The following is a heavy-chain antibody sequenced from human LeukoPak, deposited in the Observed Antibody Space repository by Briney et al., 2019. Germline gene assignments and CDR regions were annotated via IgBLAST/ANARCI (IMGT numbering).Heavy chain of an antibody. CDR2: ISYDGSNK. V-gene: IGHV3-30*18. CDR1: GFTFSSYG. D-gene: IGHD3-22*01. Sequence: GGSLRLSCAASGFTFSSYGMHWVRQAPGKGLEWVAVISYDGSNKYYADSVKGRFTISRDNSKNTLYLQMNSLRAEDTAVYYCAKWASSGYYTYYFDYWGQGTLVTVST. CDR3: AKWASSGYYTYYFDY. J-gene: IGHJ4*02.